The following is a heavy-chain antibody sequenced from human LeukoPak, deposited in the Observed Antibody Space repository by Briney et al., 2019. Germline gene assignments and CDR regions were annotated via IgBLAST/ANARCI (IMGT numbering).Heavy chain of an antibody. J-gene: IGHJ4*02. Sequence: ASVKVSCKASGYTFGGYYMHWVRQAPGQGLEWMGWINPNGGDTNYAQKFQGRVTMTRDMSINTAYVELGRLRSDDTAVYYCARDPSSRGNFDYWGQGTLVTVSS. CDR1: GYTFGGYY. CDR2: INPNGGDT. D-gene: IGHD5-24*01. CDR3: ARDPSSRGNFDY. V-gene: IGHV1-2*02.